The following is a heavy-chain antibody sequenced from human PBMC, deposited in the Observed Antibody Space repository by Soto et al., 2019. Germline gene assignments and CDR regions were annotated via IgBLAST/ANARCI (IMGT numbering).Heavy chain of an antibody. CDR3: ARSVAGTTDTFDY. V-gene: IGHV4-38-2*01. CDR2: MYQSGSI. Sequence: SETLSLTCVVSGYSISNGYYWGWTRQPPGEGLEWIGSMYQSGSIYYNPSLKSRVTMSVDTSKNQFSLKLTSVTAADTAIYYCARSVAGTTDTFDYWGQGTLVTVSS. J-gene: IGHJ4*02. CDR1: GYSISNGYY. D-gene: IGHD6-19*01.